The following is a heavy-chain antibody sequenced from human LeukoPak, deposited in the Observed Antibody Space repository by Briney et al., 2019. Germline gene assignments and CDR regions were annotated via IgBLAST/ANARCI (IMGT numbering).Heavy chain of an antibody. CDR2: IYSGGST. D-gene: IGHD3-10*01. J-gene: IGHJ3*02. V-gene: IGHV3-53*01. Sequence: GGSLRLSCAASGFTVSSNYMSWVRQAPGKGLEWVSVIYSGGSTYYADSVKGRFTISRDNSKNTLYLQMNSLRAEDTAVYYCARERPPWGFGELDAFDIWGQGTMVTVSS. CDR1: GFTVSSNY. CDR3: ARERPPWGFGELDAFDI.